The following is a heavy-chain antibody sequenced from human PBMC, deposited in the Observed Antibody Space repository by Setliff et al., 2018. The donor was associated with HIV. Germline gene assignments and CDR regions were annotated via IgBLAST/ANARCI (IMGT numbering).Heavy chain of an antibody. CDR3: ARDFGGYCSSMSCPGLFDP. CDR1: GGTFSNYG. CDR2: IIPISGTA. J-gene: IGHJ5*02. Sequence: RASVKVSCKASGGTFSNYGMSWVRQAPGQGLEWMGGIIPISGTANYAQKFQGRVTITTDESTSTAYMELGGLRSEDTAVYYCARDFGGYCSSMSCPGLFDPWGQGTLVTVSS. V-gene: IGHV1-69*05. D-gene: IGHD2-2*01.